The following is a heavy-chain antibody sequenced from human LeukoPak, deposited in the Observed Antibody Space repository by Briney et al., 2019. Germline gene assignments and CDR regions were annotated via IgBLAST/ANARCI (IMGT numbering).Heavy chain of an antibody. V-gene: IGHV1-2*02. CDR2: INPSSGGT. D-gene: IGHD3-22*01. J-gene: IGHJ3*02. CDR3: ASGFMGYDRSGYYDDAFDI. CDR1: GYTLTDYY. Sequence: RASVKVSCKASGYTLTDYYMHWVRQAPGQGLEWMGWINPSSGGTNYAQKFQGRVAMTRDTSISTAYMELNRLRSDDTAVYYCASGFMGYDRSGYYDDAFDIWGQGTMVTVSS.